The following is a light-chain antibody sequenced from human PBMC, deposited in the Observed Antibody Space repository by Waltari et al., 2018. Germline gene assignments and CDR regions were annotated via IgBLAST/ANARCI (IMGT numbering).Light chain of an antibody. J-gene: IGKJ4*01. CDR3: QQTNAAPLS. CDR1: QNIFTY. CDR2: AAS. Sequence: DIQMTQSPSSLSASVGDRVTITCRASQNIFTYLNWYQQTAGNAPKLLIYAASSLQSWVPLRFSGSGSGTDFTLTISSLQPEDFATYYCQQTNAAPLSFGGGTKVEIK. V-gene: IGKV1-39*01.